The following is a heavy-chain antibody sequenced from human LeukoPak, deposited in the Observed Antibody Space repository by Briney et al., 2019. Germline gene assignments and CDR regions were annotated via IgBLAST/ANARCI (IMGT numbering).Heavy chain of an antibody. V-gene: IGHV1-2*02. CDR3: ARDRSHEDAFDI. Sequence: ASVKVSCKASGYTFTGYYMHWVRQAPGQGLEWMGWINPNSGGTNYAQKFQGRVTMTRDTSISTAYMELSRLRSDDTAVYYCARDRSHEDAFDIWGQGTMVTVSS. CDR1: GYTFTGYY. J-gene: IGHJ3*02. CDR2: INPNSGGT.